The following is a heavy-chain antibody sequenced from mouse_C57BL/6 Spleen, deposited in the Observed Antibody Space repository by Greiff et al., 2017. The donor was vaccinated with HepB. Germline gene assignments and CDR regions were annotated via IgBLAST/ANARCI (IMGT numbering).Heavy chain of an antibody. CDR3: AREGGGYYAMDY. V-gene: IGHV3-6*01. J-gene: IGHJ4*01. CDR2: ISYDGSN. Sequence: EVQLQESGPGLVKPSQSLSLTCSVTGYSITSGYYWNWIRQFPGNKLEWMGYISYDGSNNYNPSLKNRISITRDTSKNQFFLKLNSVTTEDTATYYCAREGGGYYAMDYWGQGTSVTVSS. CDR1: GYSITSGYY.